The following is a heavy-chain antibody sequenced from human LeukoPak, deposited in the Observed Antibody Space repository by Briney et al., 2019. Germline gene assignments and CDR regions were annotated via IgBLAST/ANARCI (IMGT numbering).Heavy chain of an antibody. CDR2: IYYSGST. Sequence: SETLSLTCTVSGGSISSSSYYWGWIRQPPGKGLEWIGSIYYSGSTYSNPSLQSRVTISVDTSKNQFSLKLSSVTAADTAVYYCARDHGSSSWTRRFDPWGQGTLVTVSS. CDR1: GGSISSSSYY. V-gene: IGHV4-39*07. CDR3: ARDHGSSSWTRRFDP. D-gene: IGHD6-13*01. J-gene: IGHJ5*02.